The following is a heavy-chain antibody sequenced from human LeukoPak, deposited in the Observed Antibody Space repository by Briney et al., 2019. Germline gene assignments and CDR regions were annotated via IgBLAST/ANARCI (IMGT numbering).Heavy chain of an antibody. Sequence: GGSLSLSCEISEFSFNNYAMYWVRQPPGKGLEWVSGISASGGSTSLSDSVKGRFTISRDNSKDTLFLQMNNVRAEDTAVYFCAKDRFRTSITCSGGTAFDLWGRGTLVTVSS. CDR3: AKDRFRTSITCSGGTAFDL. D-gene: IGHD3-10*02. V-gene: IGHV3-23*01. J-gene: IGHJ3*01. CDR2: ISASGGST. CDR1: EFSFNNYA.